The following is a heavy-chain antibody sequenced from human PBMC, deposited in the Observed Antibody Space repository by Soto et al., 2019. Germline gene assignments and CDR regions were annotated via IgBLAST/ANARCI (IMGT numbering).Heavy chain of an antibody. CDR1: GFTFSDYT. V-gene: IGHV3-23*01. J-gene: IGHJ4*02. D-gene: IGHD1-26*01. CDR3: AKTVWEAGGSAPSVTLEF. Sequence: EVQLLESGGDLVQPGGSLRLSCAASGFTFSDYTMTWVRQAPGKGLEWVSTISDTTFYADSVKGRFTISRDNSRNLVYMQMNSLRAEDTATYYCAKTVWEAGGSAPSVTLEFWGQGTLVIVSS. CDR2: ISDTT.